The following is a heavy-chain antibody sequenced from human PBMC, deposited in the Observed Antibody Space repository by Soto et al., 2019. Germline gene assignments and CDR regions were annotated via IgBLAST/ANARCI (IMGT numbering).Heavy chain of an antibody. CDR3: ATQRSEWELSFDY. Sequence: QVQLVQSGAEVKKPGASVKVSCKASGYTFTGYYMHWVRQAPGQGLEWMGWINPNSGGTNYAQKFQGWVTMTRDTSNSTADRELSRRRSDDAAVYYCATQRSEWELSFDYWGPGTLVTVSS. CDR2: INPNSGGT. CDR1: GYTFTGYY. J-gene: IGHJ4*02. V-gene: IGHV1-2*04. D-gene: IGHD1-26*01.